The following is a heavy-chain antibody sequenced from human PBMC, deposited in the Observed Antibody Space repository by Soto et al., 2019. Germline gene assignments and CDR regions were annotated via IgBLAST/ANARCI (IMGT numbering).Heavy chain of an antibody. J-gene: IGHJ4*02. V-gene: IGHV3-23*01. CDR3: ARMGFDY. Sequence: EVQLLESGGGLVQPGGSLRLSCAASGFTFSSYAMSWVRQAPGKGLEWVSSISSSGGSTYYEDSVKGRFTISRDNSKNTLFLQMNSLRAEDTDVYYCARMGFDYWGQGTLVTVS. CDR1: GFTFSSYA. CDR2: ISSSGGST.